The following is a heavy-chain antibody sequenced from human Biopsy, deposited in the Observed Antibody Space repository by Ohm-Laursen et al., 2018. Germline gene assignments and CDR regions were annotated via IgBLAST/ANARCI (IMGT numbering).Heavy chain of an antibody. V-gene: IGHV4-38-2*02. CDR2: IFKDGNT. CDR3: ARVGSGWAPFDK. J-gene: IGHJ4*02. CDR1: GYSISSDYR. Sequence: SQTLSLTWTVSGYSISSDYRWGWIRQVPGKTLEWLGNIFKDGNTHYNPSLRSRLIISIDTSKNQFSLMMTSVSGADTAVYFCARVGSGWAPFDKWGPGTLVTVSS. D-gene: IGHD6-19*01.